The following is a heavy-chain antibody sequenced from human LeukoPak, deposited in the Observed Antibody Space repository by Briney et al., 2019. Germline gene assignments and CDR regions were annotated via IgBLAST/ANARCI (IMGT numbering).Heavy chain of an antibody. CDR1: GGSISNSGYY. CDR2: IYYSGST. Sequence: SETLSLTCTVSGGSISNSGYYWGWIRLSPGKGLEWIGSIYYSGSTYYNPSLKSRVTISVDTSKNQFSLKLSSVTAADTAVYYCARRHGPGRRYWFDPWGQGTLVTVSS. J-gene: IGHJ5*02. D-gene: IGHD3-10*01. V-gene: IGHV4-39*01. CDR3: ARRHGPGRRYWFDP.